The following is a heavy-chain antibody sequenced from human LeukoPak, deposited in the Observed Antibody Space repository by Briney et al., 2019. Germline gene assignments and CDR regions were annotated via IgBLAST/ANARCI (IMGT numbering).Heavy chain of an antibody. D-gene: IGHD3-3*01. V-gene: IGHV3-30*02. CDR1: GFIFSNYG. CDR3: ARENYDFSIGDV. J-gene: IGHJ6*04. CDR2: IRYDGSNK. Sequence: GGSLRLSCAASGFIFSNYGMHWVRQAPGKGLEWVAFIRYDGSNKYYADSVKGRFTISRDNSKNTLYLQMNSLRGEDTAVYYCARENYDFSIGDVWGKRTTVTVSS.